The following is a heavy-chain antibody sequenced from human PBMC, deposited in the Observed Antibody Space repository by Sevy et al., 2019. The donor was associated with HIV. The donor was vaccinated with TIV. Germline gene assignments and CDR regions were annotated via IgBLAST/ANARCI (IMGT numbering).Heavy chain of an antibody. J-gene: IGHJ5*02. CDR3: AKEYYDFWSGYPNWFDP. CDR2: ISGSGGST. CDR1: GFTFSSYA. D-gene: IGHD3-3*01. V-gene: IGHV3-23*01. Sequence: GESLKISCAASGFTFSSYAMSWVRQAPGKGLEWVSAISGSGGSTYYAGSVKGRFTISRDNSKNTLYLQMNSLRAEDTAVYYCAKEYYDFWSGYPNWFDPWGQGTLVTVSS.